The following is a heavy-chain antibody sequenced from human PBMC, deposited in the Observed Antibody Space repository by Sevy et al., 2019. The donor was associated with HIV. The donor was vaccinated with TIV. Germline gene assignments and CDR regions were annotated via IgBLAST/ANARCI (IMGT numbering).Heavy chain of an antibody. CDR1: GFTFRDYA. V-gene: IGHV3-66*01. CDR2: IHSDDTS. J-gene: IGHJ4*02. Sequence: GSLRLSCVVSGFTFRDYAMTWVRQAPGKGLEGVSVIHSDDTSYHADSVKDRFTISRDNFKNTLYLHMSSLRAEDTAVYYCARGKSGYGYALNYWGQGTLVTVSS. CDR3: ARGKSGYGYALNY. D-gene: IGHD5-18*01.